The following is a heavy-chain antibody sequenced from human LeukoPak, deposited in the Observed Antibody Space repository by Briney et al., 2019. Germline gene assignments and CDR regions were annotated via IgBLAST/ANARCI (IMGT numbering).Heavy chain of an antibody. CDR3: ARGSARANWFDP. CDR1: VCTFSSYA. V-gene: IGHV1-69*04. Sequence: GSSVKVSCKASVCTFSSYAISWVRQAPAQGLEWMGRIIPILGIANYAQKFQGRVTITEDKSTSTAYMELSSLRSEDTAVYYCARGSARANWFDPWGQGTLVTVSS. J-gene: IGHJ5*02. D-gene: IGHD2-15*01. CDR2: IIPILGIA.